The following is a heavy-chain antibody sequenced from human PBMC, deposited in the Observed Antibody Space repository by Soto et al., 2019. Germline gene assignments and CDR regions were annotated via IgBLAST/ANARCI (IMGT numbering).Heavy chain of an antibody. V-gene: IGHV3-53*01. D-gene: IGHD3-16*01. CDR2: IWTSGST. CDR1: GFTFSSNA. CDR3: ATRPLLRGAP. J-gene: IGHJ3*01. Sequence: EVQLVESGGGLIQPGGSLRLSCEASGFTFSSNAMNWVRQAPGKGLEWVSLIWTSGSTAYADSVKGRFTISRDNSKSALYLHMSSLRAEDTAVYYCATRPLLRGAPWGQGPMVTVSS.